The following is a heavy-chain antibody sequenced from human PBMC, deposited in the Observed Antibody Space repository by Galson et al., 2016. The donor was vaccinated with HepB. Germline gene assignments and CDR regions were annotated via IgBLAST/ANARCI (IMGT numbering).Heavy chain of an antibody. Sequence: SLRLSCADSGLTFGDYFMSWIRQAPGKGLEWISYISPSTTIISYADSVKGRFTISRDNAKNSLFLEMNSLRVEDTAVYFCARTDFGDYFDNWGQGTLVTVSS. CDR3: ARTDFGDYFDN. V-gene: IGHV3-11*01. J-gene: IGHJ4*02. D-gene: IGHD3-10*01. CDR2: ISPSTTII. CDR1: GLTFGDYF.